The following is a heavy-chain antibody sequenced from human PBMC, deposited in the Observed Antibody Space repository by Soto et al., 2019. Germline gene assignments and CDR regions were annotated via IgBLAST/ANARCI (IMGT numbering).Heavy chain of an antibody. CDR1: GGSISSGDYY. CDR3: ARFSSSLNWFDP. CDR2: IYYSGST. Sequence: PSETLSLTXTVSGGSISSGDYYWSWIRQPPGKGLEWIGYIYYSGSTYYNPSLKSRVTISVDTSKNQFSLKLSSVTAADTAVYYCARFSSSLNWFDPWGQGTLVTVSS. V-gene: IGHV4-30-4*01. D-gene: IGHD6-6*01. J-gene: IGHJ5*02.